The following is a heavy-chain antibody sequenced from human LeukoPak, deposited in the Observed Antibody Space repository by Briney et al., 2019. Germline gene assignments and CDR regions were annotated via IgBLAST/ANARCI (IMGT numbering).Heavy chain of an antibody. V-gene: IGHV1-69*05. Sequence: ASVTVSCKASGGTFSSYAISWVRQAPGQGLEWMGGIIPIFGTANYAKKFQGRVTITTDESTSTAYMELSSLRSEDTAVYYCARVVLRFPLGNYYYYMDVWGKGTTVTVSS. J-gene: IGHJ6*03. D-gene: IGHD3-3*01. CDR1: GGTFSSYA. CDR3: ARVVLRFPLGNYYYYMDV. CDR2: IIPIFGTA.